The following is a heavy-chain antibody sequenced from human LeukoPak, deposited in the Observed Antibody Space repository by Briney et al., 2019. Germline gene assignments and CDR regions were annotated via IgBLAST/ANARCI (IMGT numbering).Heavy chain of an antibody. D-gene: IGHD3-22*01. CDR2: ISSSGST. CDR1: GDSITSGDYY. CDR3: ARGPYSYDSSGAFDI. J-gene: IGHJ3*02. Sequence: SQTLSLTCTVSGDSITSGDYYWGWIRQPAGKGLEWIGRISSSGSTNYNPSLKSRVTISVDTSKNKFSLKLSSVTAADTPVYFCARGPYSYDSSGAFDIWGQRTMVTVSS. V-gene: IGHV4-61*02.